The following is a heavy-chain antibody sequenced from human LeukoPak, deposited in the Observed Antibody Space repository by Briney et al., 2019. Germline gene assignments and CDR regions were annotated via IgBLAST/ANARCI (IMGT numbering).Heavy chain of an antibody. CDR1: GFTFSSYW. CDR3: AGGTDDIDM. D-gene: IGHD3-9*01. CDR2: INSDGSTT. J-gene: IGHJ3*02. Sequence: GGSLRLSCAASGFTFSSYWMHWVRQAPGKGLVWVSRINSDGSTTSYADSVKGRFSISRFNAKETLYLQLNSLRVEDTAVYYCAGGTDDIDMWGQGALVTVSS. V-gene: IGHV3-74*01.